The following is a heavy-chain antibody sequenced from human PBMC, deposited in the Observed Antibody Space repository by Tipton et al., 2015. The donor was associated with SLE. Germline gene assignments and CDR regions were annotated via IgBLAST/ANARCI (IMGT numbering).Heavy chain of an antibody. CDR3: AREDLAWFDP. V-gene: IGHV4-39*07. J-gene: IGHJ5*02. Sequence: TLSLTCTVSGGSVSSSEYHWGWIRQPPGKGLEWIGTVYHSGSTRYNPSLKSRVTISVDKSKNQFSLKLSSVTAADTAVYYCAREDLAWFDPWGQGTLVTVSS. D-gene: IGHD3-16*01. CDR2: VYHSGST. CDR1: GGSVSSSEYH.